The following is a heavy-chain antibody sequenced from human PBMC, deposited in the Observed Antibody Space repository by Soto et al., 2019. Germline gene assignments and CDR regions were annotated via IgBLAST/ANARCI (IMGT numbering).Heavy chain of an antibody. CDR1: GYTFTSYD. V-gene: IGHV1-8*01. Sequence: GASVKVSCKASGYTFTSYDINWVRQATGQGLEWMGWMNPNSGNTGYAQKFQGRVTMTTDTSTSTAYMELRSLRSDDTAVYYCARSSSGPPPDAFDIWGQGTMVT. D-gene: IGHD6-19*01. J-gene: IGHJ3*02. CDR2: MNPNSGNT. CDR3: ARSSSGPPPDAFDI.